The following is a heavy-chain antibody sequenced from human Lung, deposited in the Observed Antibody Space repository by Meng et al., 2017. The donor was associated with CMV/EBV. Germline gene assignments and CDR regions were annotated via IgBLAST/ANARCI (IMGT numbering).Heavy chain of an antibody. D-gene: IGHD2-2*01. CDR1: GYSFTSYW. J-gene: IGHJ5*02. V-gene: IGHV5-51*01. CDR3: ARQLDTRTWDNWFDP. Sequence: GESLKISCKGSGYSFTSYWIAWVRQMPGKGLERMGIIYPGDSDTTYSPAFQGQVTISADKSISTTYLQWSSLKASDTAMYYCARQLDTRTWDNWFDPWGQGTLVTVSS. CDR2: IYPGDSDT.